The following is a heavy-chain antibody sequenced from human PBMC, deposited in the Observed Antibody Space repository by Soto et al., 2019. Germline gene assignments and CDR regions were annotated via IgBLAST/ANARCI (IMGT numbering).Heavy chain of an antibody. J-gene: IGHJ6*02. V-gene: IGHV3-15*01. Sequence: VGSLRLSCAASGFTFSNAWMSWVRQAPGKGLEWVGRIKSKTDGGTTDYAAPVKGRFTTSRDDSKNTLYLQMNSLKTEDTAVYYCTTVAVVPAAILGDYYYYGMDVWGQGTTVTVS. CDR3: TTVAVVPAAILGDYYYYGMDV. D-gene: IGHD2-2*02. CDR1: GFTFSNAW. CDR2: IKSKTDGGTT.